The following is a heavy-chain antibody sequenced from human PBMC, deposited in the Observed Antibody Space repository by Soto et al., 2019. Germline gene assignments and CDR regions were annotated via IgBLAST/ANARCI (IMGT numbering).Heavy chain of an antibody. Sequence: SETLSLTCTVSGGSISSYYGSWIRQPPGKGLEWIGYIYYSGSTNYNPSLKSRVTISVDTSKNQFSLKLSSVTAADTAVYYCARVMTSQFSNWFDPWGQGTLVTVSS. D-gene: IGHD2-21*02. CDR3: ARVMTSQFSNWFDP. CDR1: GGSISSYY. V-gene: IGHV4-59*01. CDR2: IYYSGST. J-gene: IGHJ5*02.